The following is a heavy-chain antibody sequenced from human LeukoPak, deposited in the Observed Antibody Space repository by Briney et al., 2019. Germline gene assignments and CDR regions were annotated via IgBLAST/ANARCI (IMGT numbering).Heavy chain of an antibody. CDR1: GYTFTSYY. CDR2: INPSGGST. J-gene: IGHJ4*02. Sequence: ASVKVSCKASGYTFTSYYMHWVRQAPGQGLEWMGIINPSGGSTSYAQKFQGRVTMTRDTSTSTVYMELSSLRSEDTAVYYCASHYDILTGLAYFDYWGQGTLVTVSS. V-gene: IGHV1-46*01. D-gene: IGHD3-9*01. CDR3: ASHYDILTGLAYFDY.